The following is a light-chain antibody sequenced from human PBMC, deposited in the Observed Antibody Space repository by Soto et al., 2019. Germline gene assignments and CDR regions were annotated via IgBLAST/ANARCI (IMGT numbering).Light chain of an antibody. CDR3: SSYTSSSTL. CDR1: SSDVGGYNY. Sequence: QSALTQPASVSGSPGQSITISCTGTSSDVGGYNYVSWYQQHPGKAPKLMTYDVSNRPSGVSNRFSGSKSGNTASLTISGLQAEDEADYYCSSYTSSSTLVGGGTKVTVL. J-gene: IGLJ2*01. CDR2: DVS. V-gene: IGLV2-14*01.